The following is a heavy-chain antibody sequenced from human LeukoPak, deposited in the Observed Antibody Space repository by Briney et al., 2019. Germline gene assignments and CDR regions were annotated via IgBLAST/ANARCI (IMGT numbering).Heavy chain of an antibody. Sequence: SETLSLTCTVSGGSISSSSYYWGWIRQPPGKGLEWIGGIYYSGSTYYNPSLKSRLTISVDTSKNQFSLKLSSVTAADTAVYYCARHGYIWGEKREIDYWGQGTLVTVSS. CDR3: ARHGYIWGEKREIDY. J-gene: IGHJ4*02. CDR1: GGSISSSSYY. D-gene: IGHD3-16*01. CDR2: IYYSGST. V-gene: IGHV4-39*01.